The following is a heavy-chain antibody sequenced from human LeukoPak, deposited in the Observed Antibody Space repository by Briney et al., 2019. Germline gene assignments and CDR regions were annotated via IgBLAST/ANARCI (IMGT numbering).Heavy chain of an antibody. V-gene: IGHV4-31*11. Sequence: PSETLSLTCAVSGGSISSGGYYWSWIRQRPGKGLEWIGYIYYSGNTYYNPSLKSRITISVDASKNQFSLKLNSVTAADTAVYYCARDRMATMLFDYWGQGTLVTVSS. CDR3: ARDRMATMLFDY. D-gene: IGHD5-12*01. CDR2: IYYSGNT. J-gene: IGHJ4*02. CDR1: GGSISSGGYY.